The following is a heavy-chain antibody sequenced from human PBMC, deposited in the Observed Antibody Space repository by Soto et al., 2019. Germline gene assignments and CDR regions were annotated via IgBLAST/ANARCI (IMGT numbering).Heavy chain of an antibody. CDR3: GKDMSYFSNLWGWSDY. D-gene: IGHD3-3*02. J-gene: IGHJ4*02. CDR2: MSYDGSDK. V-gene: IGHV3-30*18. CDR1: GFIFSYYG. Sequence: QVQLVESGGGVVQPGRSLRLSCAASGFIFSYYGMHWVRQTPGKGLEWVAVMSYDGSDKYYADSVQGRFTISRDNSKNTLYLQMNSLRAEDTAVYYCGKDMSYFSNLWGWSDYWGQGTLVTVSS.